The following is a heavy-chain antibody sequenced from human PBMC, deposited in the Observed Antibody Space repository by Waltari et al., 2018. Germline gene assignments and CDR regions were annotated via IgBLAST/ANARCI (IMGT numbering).Heavy chain of an antibody. CDR2: IYYSGST. CDR3: ARGSNGGKFHYYYYIDV. CDR1: GGTISSGGYY. D-gene: IGHD2-15*01. Sequence: QVQLQESGPGLVKPSQTLSLPCTVAGGTISSGGYYWSWIRQRPGKGLEWIGYIYYSGSTYYNPSLKSRVTISVDTSKNQFSLKLSSVTAADTAVYYCARGSNGGKFHYYYYIDVWGKGTTVTVSS. J-gene: IGHJ6*03. V-gene: IGHV4-31*03.